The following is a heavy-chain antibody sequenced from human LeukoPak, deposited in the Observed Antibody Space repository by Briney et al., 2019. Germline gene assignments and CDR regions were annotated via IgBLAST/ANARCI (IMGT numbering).Heavy chain of an antibody. CDR2: IYYSGST. D-gene: IGHD5-24*01. V-gene: IGHV4-61*01. Sequence: SETLSLTCTVSGYSISSGYYWGWIRQPPGKGLEWIGYIYYSGSTNYNPSLKSRVTISVDTSKNQFSLKLSSVTAADTAVYYCARGQVLRAREYYFDYWGQGTLVTVSS. CDR3: ARGQVLRAREYYFDY. J-gene: IGHJ4*02. CDR1: GYSISSGYY.